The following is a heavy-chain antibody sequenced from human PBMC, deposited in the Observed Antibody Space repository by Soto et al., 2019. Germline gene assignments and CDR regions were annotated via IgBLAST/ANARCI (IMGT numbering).Heavy chain of an antibody. V-gene: IGHV3-23*01. CDR3: AKRLYGSGNCDYDY. D-gene: IGHD3-10*01. CDR1: GFAFSTYA. CDR2: ITDSGGST. J-gene: IGHJ4*02. Sequence: EVQLLGSGGGLVQPGGSLSLSCAASGFAFSTYAMTWVRQAPGKGLEWVSSITDSGGSTYYADSVKGRFTISRDNSKNMLYLQMNSLRSEATAVYYCAKRLYGSGNCDYDYWGQGTLVIVSS.